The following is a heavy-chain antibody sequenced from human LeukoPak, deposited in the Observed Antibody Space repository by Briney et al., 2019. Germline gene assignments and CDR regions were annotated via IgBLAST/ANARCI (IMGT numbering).Heavy chain of an antibody. CDR1: GFTFGSYS. J-gene: IGHJ6*02. CDR2: ISDSGAST. D-gene: IGHD2-15*01. CDR3: AKAGGSSLAKYGMDV. V-gene: IGHV3-23*01. Sequence: PGGSLRLSCAAAGFTFGSYSVTWVRQAPGKGLEWVAVISDSGASTFYADSVKGRFTISRDNSKNTLYLQMNSLRAEDTAVYYRAKAGGSSLAKYGMDVWGQGTTVTVSS.